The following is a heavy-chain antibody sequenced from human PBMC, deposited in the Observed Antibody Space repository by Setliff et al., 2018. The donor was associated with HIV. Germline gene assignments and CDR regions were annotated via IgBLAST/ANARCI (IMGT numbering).Heavy chain of an antibody. Sequence: RASVKVSCKASGGIGTYAISWVRQAPGQGLEWMGGSVPNYSVEIQKFRDRVSIYVDQSRRTAYMELRNLRFDDTALYFCARGGRWWGPNNPSPHFYHMDLWGSGTSFTVSS. V-gene: IGHV1-69*10. CDR2: SVPNYSVE. CDR1: GGIGTYA. D-gene: IGHD2-15*01. J-gene: IGHJ6*04. CDR3: ARGGRWWGPNNPSPHFYHMDL.